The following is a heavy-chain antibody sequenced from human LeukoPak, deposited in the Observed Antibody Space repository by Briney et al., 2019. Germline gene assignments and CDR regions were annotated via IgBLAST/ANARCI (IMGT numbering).Heavy chain of an antibody. Sequence: GGSLRLSCAASGFPFSSYWMSWVRQAPGKGLEWVANIKQDGSDKYYVDSVKGRFTISRDNAKNSLYLQLNSLRADDTSVYYCARLTGTTGFDYWGQGTLVTVSS. CDR1: GFPFSSYW. CDR3: ARLTGTTGFDY. V-gene: IGHV3-7*01. D-gene: IGHD1-1*01. CDR2: IKQDGSDK. J-gene: IGHJ4*02.